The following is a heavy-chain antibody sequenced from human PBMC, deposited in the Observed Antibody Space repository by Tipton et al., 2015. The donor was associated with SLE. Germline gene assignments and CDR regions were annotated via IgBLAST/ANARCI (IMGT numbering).Heavy chain of an antibody. CDR1: GDSISSSSYY. CDR3: ARDSETIDWLSEGSHYYHMDV. D-gene: IGHD3-9*01. CDR2: VYYTGNT. J-gene: IGHJ6*03. V-gene: IGHV4-39*07. Sequence: TLSLTCIVSGDSISSSSYYWGWIRQPPGKGLEWVGTVYYTGNTFYNPSLKSRVTISVDTSKNQFSLKLSSVTAADTAVYSCARDSETIDWLSEGSHYYHMDVWGKGTTVIVSS.